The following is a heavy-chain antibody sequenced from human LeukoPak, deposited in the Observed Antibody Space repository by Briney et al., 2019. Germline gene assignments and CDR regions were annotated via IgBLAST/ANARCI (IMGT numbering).Heavy chain of an antibody. CDR3: AGDILTGYYFA. CDR1: GFTFSSYD. Sequence: GGSLRLSCAASGFTFSSYDMHWVRQATGKGLEWVSAIGTAGDTYYPGSVKGRFTISRDNAKNSLYLQMNSLRAEDTAVYYCAGDILTGYYFAWGQGTLVTVSS. D-gene: IGHD3-9*01. J-gene: IGHJ5*02. CDR2: IGTAGDT. V-gene: IGHV3-13*01.